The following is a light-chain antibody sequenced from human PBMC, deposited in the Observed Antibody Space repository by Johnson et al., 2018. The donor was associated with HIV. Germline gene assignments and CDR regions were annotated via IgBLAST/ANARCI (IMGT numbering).Light chain of an antibody. V-gene: IGLV1-51*01. J-gene: IGLJ1*01. CDR1: SSDMGNYA. CDR3: GTWDSSLSAHYI. Sequence: QSVLTQPPSVSAAPGQKVTISCSGSSSDMGNYAVSWYQQLPGTAPKLLIYDNNKRPSGVPDRFSDSKSGTSATLGITGLQTGDEADYYCGTWDSSLSAHYIFGTGTKVTVL. CDR2: DNN.